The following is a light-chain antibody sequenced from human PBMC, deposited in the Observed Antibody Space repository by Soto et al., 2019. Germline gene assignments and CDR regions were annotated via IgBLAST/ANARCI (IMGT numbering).Light chain of an antibody. CDR3: QQLNAYPLT. V-gene: IGKV1-9*01. Sequence: DIQLTQSPSFLSASVGDSVTITCRASQGISSYFAWFQQKPGRAPNLLIYGASTVQSGVPSRFSGSGSGTDFTLTISNLQPEDFATDYCQQLNAYPLTFGQGTRLEIK. CDR1: QGISSY. CDR2: GAS. J-gene: IGKJ5*01.